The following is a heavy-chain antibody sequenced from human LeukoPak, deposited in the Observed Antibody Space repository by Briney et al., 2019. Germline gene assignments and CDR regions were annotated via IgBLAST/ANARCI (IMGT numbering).Heavy chain of an antibody. Sequence: KTSETLSLTCTVSGGSITGYHWSWIRQPPGKGLEWIGYIYSNEATQYKPSLKCRVTISADTSKNQFSLKLTSVSAADTAIYYCARRNDFDIWGQGTMVTVSS. V-gene: IGHV4-4*08. CDR3: ARRNDFDI. J-gene: IGHJ3*02. CDR2: IYSNEAT. CDR1: GGSITGYH.